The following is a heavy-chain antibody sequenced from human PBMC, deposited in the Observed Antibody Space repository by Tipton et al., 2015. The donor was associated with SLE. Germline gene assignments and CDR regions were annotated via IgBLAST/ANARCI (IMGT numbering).Heavy chain of an antibody. CDR1: GGSISSYY. V-gene: IGHV4-59*01. Sequence: TLSLTCTVSGGSISSYYWSWIRQPPGKGLEGIGYIYYSGSTNYNPSLKSRVTISVDTSKNQFSLKLSSVTAADTAVYYCASGDSSWYYSQAFDIWGQGTMVTVSS. D-gene: IGHD6-13*01. J-gene: IGHJ3*02. CDR2: IYYSGST. CDR3: ASGDSSWYYSQAFDI.